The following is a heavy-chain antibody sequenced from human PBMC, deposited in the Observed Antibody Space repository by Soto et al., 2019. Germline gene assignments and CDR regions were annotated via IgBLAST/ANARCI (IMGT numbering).Heavy chain of an antibody. J-gene: IGHJ6*02. CDR1: GFTFSSYG. V-gene: IGHV3-33*01. Sequence: GGSLRLSCAASGFTFSSYGMHGVRQAPGKGLEWVAVIWYDGSNKYYADSVKGRFTISRDNSKNTLYLQMNSLRAEDTAVYYCAREEYSSSSGGYYYYYYGMDVWGQGTTVTVSS. D-gene: IGHD6-6*01. CDR2: IWYDGSNK. CDR3: AREEYSSSSGGYYYYYYGMDV.